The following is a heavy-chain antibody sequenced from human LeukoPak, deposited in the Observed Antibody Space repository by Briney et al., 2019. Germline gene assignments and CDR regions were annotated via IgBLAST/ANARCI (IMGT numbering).Heavy chain of an antibody. Sequence: GGSLRLSCTVSGFTVSSNSMSWVRQAPGKGLEWVSSISSSSSYIYYADSVKGRFTISRDNAKNSLYLQMNSLRAEDTAVYYCARVGGSGSQSYYYYYMDVWGKGTTVTISS. D-gene: IGHD3-10*01. CDR3: ARVGGSGSQSYYYYYMDV. CDR2: ISSSSSYI. V-gene: IGHV3-21*01. J-gene: IGHJ6*03. CDR1: GFTVSSNS.